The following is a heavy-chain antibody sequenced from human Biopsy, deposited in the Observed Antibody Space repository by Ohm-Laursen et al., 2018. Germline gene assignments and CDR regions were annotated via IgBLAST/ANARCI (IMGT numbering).Heavy chain of an antibody. CDR1: GDSINNYY. CDR3: ARGTGRYYVYGAFDI. D-gene: IGHD1-26*01. Sequence: GTLSLTCTVSGDSINNYYWSWIRQPAGKGLEWIGRIYTGGSPNYNLSLESRATMSVDTSKNQFSLNLRSVTAADTAVYYCARGTGRYYVYGAFDIWGQGTVVTVSS. CDR2: IYTGGSP. J-gene: IGHJ3*02. V-gene: IGHV4-4*07.